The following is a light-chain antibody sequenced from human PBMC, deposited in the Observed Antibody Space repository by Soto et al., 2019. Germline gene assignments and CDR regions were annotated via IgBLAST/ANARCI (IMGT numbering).Light chain of an antibody. CDR3: QQYHDWPCT. V-gene: IGKV3-20*01. Sequence: EIVLTQSPGTLSLSPGERATLSCRASQSVSSNYLAWYQQKPGQAPKVLIYRASIRATGIPDRFTGSGSGTEFTLTISSLQSEDFALYYCQQYHDWPCTFGQGTKLEIK. CDR2: RAS. J-gene: IGKJ2*02. CDR1: QSVSSNY.